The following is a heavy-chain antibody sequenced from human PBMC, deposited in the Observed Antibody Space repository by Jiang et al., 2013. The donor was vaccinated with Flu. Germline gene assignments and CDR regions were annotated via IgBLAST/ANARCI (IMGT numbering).Heavy chain of an antibody. CDR3: AKDVEDVVVAATSLNFDY. CDR2: ISGSGGST. V-gene: IGHV3-23*01. D-gene: IGHD2-15*01. J-gene: IGHJ4*02. Sequence: SAISGSGGSTYYADSVKGRFTISRDNSKNTLYLQMNSLRAEDTAVYYCAKDVEDVVVAATSLNFDYWGQGTLVTVSS.